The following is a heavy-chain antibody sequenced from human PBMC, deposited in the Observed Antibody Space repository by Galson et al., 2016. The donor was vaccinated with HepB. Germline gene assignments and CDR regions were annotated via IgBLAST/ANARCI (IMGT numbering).Heavy chain of an antibody. Sequence: SVKVSCKASGGTFSSYTISWVRQAPGQGLEWMGRIIPILGIANYAQKFQGRVTITADKSTSTAYMELSNLRSEDTAVYYCARVRDWNDITRGGMDVWGKGTTVTVSS. CDR2: IIPILGIA. CDR1: GGTFSSYT. J-gene: IGHJ6*04. CDR3: ARVRDWNDITRGGMDV. D-gene: IGHD1-1*01. V-gene: IGHV1-69*02.